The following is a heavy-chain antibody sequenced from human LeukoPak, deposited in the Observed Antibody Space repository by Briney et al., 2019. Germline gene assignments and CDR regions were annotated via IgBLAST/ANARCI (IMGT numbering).Heavy chain of an antibody. V-gene: IGHV3-74*01. CDR2: INSDGSST. Sequence: GGSLRLSCAASGFTFSSYWMHWVRQAPGKGLVWVSRINSDGSSTSYADSVKGRFTISRDNAKNTLYLQMNSLRAEDTAVYYCAKGGSYQYYFDYWGQGTLVTVSS. D-gene: IGHD1-26*01. J-gene: IGHJ4*02. CDR3: AKGGSYQYYFDY. CDR1: GFTFSSYW.